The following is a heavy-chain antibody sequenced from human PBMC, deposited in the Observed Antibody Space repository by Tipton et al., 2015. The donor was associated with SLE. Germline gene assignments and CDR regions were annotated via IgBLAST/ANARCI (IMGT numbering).Heavy chain of an antibody. CDR1: GGSISSGGYY. D-gene: IGHD3-3*01. CDR2: IYYSGST. J-gene: IGHJ3*02. V-gene: IGHV4-31*03. CDR3: AREEENDFWSGGDAFDI. Sequence: TLSLTCTVSGGSISSGGYYWSWIRQHPGKGLEWIGYIYYSGSTYYNPSLKSRVTISVDTSKNQFSLKLNSVTAADTAVYYCAREEENDFWSGGDAFDIWGQGTMVTVSS.